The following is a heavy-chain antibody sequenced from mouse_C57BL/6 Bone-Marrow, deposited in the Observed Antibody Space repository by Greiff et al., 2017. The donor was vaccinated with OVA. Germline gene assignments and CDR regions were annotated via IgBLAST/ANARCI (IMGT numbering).Heavy chain of an antibody. CDR3: ARDFLYYYAMDY. Sequence: EVKLQESGGGSVKPGGSLKLSCAASGFTFSDYGMHWVRQAPEKGLEWVAYISSGSSTIYYADTVKGRFTISRDNAKNTLFLQMTSLRSEDTAMYYCARDFLYYYAMDYWGQGTSVTVSS. CDR2: ISSGSSTI. CDR1: GFTFSDYG. D-gene: IGHD1-1*01. J-gene: IGHJ4*01. V-gene: IGHV5-17*01.